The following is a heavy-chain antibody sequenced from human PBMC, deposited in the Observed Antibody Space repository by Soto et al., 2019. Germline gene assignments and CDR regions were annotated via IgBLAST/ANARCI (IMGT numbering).Heavy chain of an antibody. CDR3: AANSYYYDSSGYYYLFDY. CDR2: IIPIFGTA. Sequence: SVKVSCKASGGTFSSYAISWVRQAPGQGLEWMGGIIPIFGTANYAQKFQGRVTITADESTSTAYMELSSLRSEDTAVYYCAANSYYYDSSGYYYLFDYWGQGTLVTVSS. D-gene: IGHD3-22*01. CDR1: GGTFSSYA. J-gene: IGHJ4*02. V-gene: IGHV1-69*13.